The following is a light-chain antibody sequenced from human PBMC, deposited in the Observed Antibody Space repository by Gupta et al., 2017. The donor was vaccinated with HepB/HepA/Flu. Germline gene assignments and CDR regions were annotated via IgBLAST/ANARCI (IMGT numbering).Light chain of an antibody. CDR2: DVT. J-gene: IGLJ3*02. CDR1: SSDVGGYNY. Sequence: QSALTQPASVSGSPGQSITISCTGTSSDVGGYNYVSWYQQYPGKAPKLILYDVTNRPSGISTRFSGSKSGNTASLTVSGLLPDDEAHYYCSSYTISRLWVFGGGTKLTVL. V-gene: IGLV2-14*03. CDR3: SSYTISRLWV.